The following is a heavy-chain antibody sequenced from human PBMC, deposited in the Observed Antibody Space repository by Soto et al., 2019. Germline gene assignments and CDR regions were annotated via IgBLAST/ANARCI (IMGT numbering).Heavy chain of an antibody. J-gene: IGHJ6*02. CDR1: GFTFSSYA. V-gene: IGHV3-23*01. CDR2: ISGSGGST. CDR3: ANCRRGIAAPPTMDV. D-gene: IGHD6-25*01. Sequence: GGSLRLSCAASGFTFSSYAMSWVRQAPGKGLEWVSAISGSGGSTYYADSVKGRFTISRDNSKNTLYLQMNSLRAEDTAVYYCANCRRGIAAPPTMDVWGQGTTVTVSS.